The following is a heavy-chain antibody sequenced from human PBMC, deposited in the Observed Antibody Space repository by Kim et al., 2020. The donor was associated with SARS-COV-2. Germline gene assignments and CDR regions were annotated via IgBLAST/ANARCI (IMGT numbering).Heavy chain of an antibody. V-gene: IGHV3-43*02. CDR2: ISGDGGST. D-gene: IGHD6-19*01. CDR3: AKDPGGSGWYFRRAGYYYGMDV. Sequence: GGSLRLSCAASGFTFDDYAMHWVRQAPGKGLEWVSLISGDGGSTYYADSVKGRFTISRDNSKNSLYLQMNSLRTEDTALYYCAKDPGGSGWYFRRAGYYYGMDVWGQGTTVTVSS. CDR1: GFTFDDYA. J-gene: IGHJ6*02.